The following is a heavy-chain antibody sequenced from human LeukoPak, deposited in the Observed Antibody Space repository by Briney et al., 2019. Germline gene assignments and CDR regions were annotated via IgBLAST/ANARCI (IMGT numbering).Heavy chain of an antibody. V-gene: IGHV4-61*01. CDR3: ASLWPYQLSAFDI. CDR1: GGSVNSGSSY. J-gene: IGHJ3*02. CDR2: INHSGST. D-gene: IGHD2-2*01. Sequence: SETLSLTCTVSGGSVNSGSSYWSWIRQPPGKGLEWIGEINHSGSTNYNPSLKSRVTISVDTSKNQFSLKLSSVTAADTAVYYCASLWPYQLSAFDIWGQGTMVTVSS.